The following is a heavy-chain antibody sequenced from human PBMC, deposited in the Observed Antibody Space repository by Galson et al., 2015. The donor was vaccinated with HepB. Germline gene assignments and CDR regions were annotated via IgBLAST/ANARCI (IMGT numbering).Heavy chain of an antibody. CDR2: VDDTGTT. V-gene: IGHV4-59*02. Sequence: ETLSLTCTVSGDSVTGYYWGWIRQPPGKGLDWIGTVDDTGTTIYNPSLRTRVTVSVATSKNQFSLRLMSVPAAETAVYFCVRELGGSSPHFKYGMDVWGQGTTVTVSS. D-gene: IGHD3-10*01. CDR3: VRELGGSSPHFKYGMDV. J-gene: IGHJ6*02. CDR1: GDSVTGYY.